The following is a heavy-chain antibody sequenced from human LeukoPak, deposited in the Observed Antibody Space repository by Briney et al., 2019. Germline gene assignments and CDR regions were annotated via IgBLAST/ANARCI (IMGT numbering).Heavy chain of an antibody. V-gene: IGHV3-23*01. D-gene: IGHD2-15*01. CDR1: GFTFSSYA. Sequence: GGSLRLSCAASGFTFSSYAMSWVRQAPGKGLEWVSAISGSGGSTYYADSVKGRFTISRDNSKNTLYLQMNSLRAEDTAVYYCAKDRGLGVVVVAATFDYWGQGTLVTVSS. CDR2: ISGSGGST. CDR3: AKDRGLGVVVVAATFDY. J-gene: IGHJ4*02.